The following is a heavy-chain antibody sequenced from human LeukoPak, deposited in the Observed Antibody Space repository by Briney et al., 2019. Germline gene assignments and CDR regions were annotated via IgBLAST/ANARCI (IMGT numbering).Heavy chain of an antibody. D-gene: IGHD3-3*01. CDR2: ISAYNGNT. CDR1: GYTFTGYY. J-gene: IGHJ5*02. CDR3: ARVTILYYDFWSGYYPLDWFDP. Sequence: ASVKVSCKASGYTFTGYYMHWVRQAPGQGLEWMGWISAYNGNTNYAQKLQGRVTMTTDTSTSTAYMELRSLRSDDTAVYYCARVTILYYDFWSGYYPLDWFDPWGQGTLVTVSS. V-gene: IGHV1-18*04.